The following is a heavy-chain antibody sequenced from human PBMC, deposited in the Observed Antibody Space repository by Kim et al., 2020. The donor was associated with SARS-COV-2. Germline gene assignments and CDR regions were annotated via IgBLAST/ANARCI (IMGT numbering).Heavy chain of an antibody. D-gene: IGHD3-10*01. CDR3: ARGVYYGSGSYYYFDY. V-gene: IGHV4-30-2*01. CDR1: GGSISSGGYS. CDR2: IYHSGST. Sequence: SETLSLTCAVSGGSISSGGYSWSWIRQPPGKGLEWIGYIYHSGSTYYNPSLKSRVTISVDRSKNQFSLKLSSVTAADTAVYYCARGVYYGSGSYYYFDYWGQGTLVTVSS. J-gene: IGHJ4*02.